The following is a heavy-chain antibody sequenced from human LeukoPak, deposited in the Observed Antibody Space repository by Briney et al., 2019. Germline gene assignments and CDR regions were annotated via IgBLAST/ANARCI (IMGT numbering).Heavy chain of an antibody. CDR3: ARGAAGTRWFDP. Sequence: PSETLSLTCTVSGGSISNYWGWIRQPPGKGLEWIGYIFNSGSTYYNPSLKSRVTILVDTSKNQFSLKLSSVTAADTAVYYCARGAAGTRWFDPWGQGTQVTVSS. J-gene: IGHJ5*02. CDR1: GGSISNY. D-gene: IGHD6-13*01. V-gene: IGHV4-39*07. CDR2: IFNSGST.